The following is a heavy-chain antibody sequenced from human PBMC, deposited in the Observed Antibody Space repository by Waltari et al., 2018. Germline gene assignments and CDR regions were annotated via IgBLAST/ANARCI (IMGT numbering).Heavy chain of an antibody. CDR3: ARDIGVGATFICDY. J-gene: IGHJ4*02. V-gene: IGHV1-2*02. CDR2: INPNSGGT. CDR1: GYTFTGYY. D-gene: IGHD1-26*01. Sequence: QVQLVQSGAEVKKPGASVKVSCKASGYTFTGYYMHWVRQAPGQGLEWMGWINPNSGGTNYAQKLQGRVTMTRDTSISTAYMELSRLRSDDTAVYYCARDIGVGATFICDYWGQGTLVTVSS.